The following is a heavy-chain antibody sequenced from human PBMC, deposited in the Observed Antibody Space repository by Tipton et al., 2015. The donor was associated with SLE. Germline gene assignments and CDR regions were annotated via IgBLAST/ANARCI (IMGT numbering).Heavy chain of an antibody. J-gene: IGHJ4*02. CDR1: GASISSHY. CDR2: IYSNGNA. CDR3: ARTYDLTGYFYDY. V-gene: IGHV4-59*11. Sequence: TLSLTCTVSGASISSHYWSWIRQSPGRGLGWIGYIYSNGNANYYPSLKGRVTISLDTSKSQFSLNLQSVTAADTAVYYCARTYDLTGYFYDYWGQGMLVTVSS. D-gene: IGHD3-22*01.